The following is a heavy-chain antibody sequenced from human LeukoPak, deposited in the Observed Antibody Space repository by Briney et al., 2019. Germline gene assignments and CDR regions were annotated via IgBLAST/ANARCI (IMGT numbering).Heavy chain of an antibody. D-gene: IGHD3-10*01. J-gene: IGHJ4*02. CDR3: ARVVYGSGSWVDY. CDR1: GGSISSYY. V-gene: IGHV4-59*01. Sequence: SETLSLTCTVSGGSISSYYWSWIRQPPGKGLERIGYIYYSGSTNYNPSLKSRVTISVDTSKNQFSLKLSSVTAADTAVYYCARVVYGSGSWVDYWGQGTLVTVSS. CDR2: IYYSGST.